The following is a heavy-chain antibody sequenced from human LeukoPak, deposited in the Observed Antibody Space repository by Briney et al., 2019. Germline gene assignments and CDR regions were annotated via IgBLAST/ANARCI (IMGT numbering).Heavy chain of an antibody. CDR1: GYTFTGYY. Sequence: ASVKVSCKASGYTFTGYYMHWVRRAPGQGLEWMGRINPNSGGTNYAQKFQGRVTMTRDTSISTAYMELSRLRSDDTAVYYCARLSIAGDSNYWGQGTLVTVSS. D-gene: IGHD2-21*01. V-gene: IGHV1-2*06. J-gene: IGHJ4*02. CDR3: ARLSIAGDSNY. CDR2: INPNSGGT.